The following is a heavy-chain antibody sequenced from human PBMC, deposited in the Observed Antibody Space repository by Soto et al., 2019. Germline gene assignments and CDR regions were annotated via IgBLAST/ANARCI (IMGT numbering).Heavy chain of an antibody. CDR2: INHSGST. Sequence: QVQLQQWGAGLLKPSETLSLTCAVYGGSFSDSYWSWIRQPPGKGLEWIGEINHSGSTNYNPSLKSRVTISVDTSKNQFSLKLSSVTAADTAVYYCARRIDYWGQGTLVTVSS. J-gene: IGHJ4*02. CDR1: GGSFSDSY. CDR3: ARRIDY. V-gene: IGHV4-34*01.